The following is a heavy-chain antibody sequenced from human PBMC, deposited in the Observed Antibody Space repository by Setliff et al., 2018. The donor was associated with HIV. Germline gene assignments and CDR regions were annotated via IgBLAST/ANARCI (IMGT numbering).Heavy chain of an antibody. CDR3: ARVIASGYNFWSGYPFDAFDV. CDR2: INYSGTT. V-gene: IGHV4-39*02. CDR1: GDSISSSAYY. J-gene: IGHJ3*01. D-gene: IGHD3-3*01. Sequence: SETLSLTCTVSGDSISSSAYYWGWVRQPPGKGLEWIGSINYSGTTYYNPSLRSRVTILVDTSNNNFSLKLNSVTDADTAMYHCARVIASGYNFWSGYPFDAFDVWGQGTMVTVSS.